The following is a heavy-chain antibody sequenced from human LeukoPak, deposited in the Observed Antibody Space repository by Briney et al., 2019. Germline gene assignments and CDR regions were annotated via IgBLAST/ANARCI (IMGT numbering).Heavy chain of an antibody. CDR1: GFTFSSYS. J-gene: IGHJ6*03. D-gene: IGHD4-11*01. CDR2: ISSSSSTI. CDR3: ARAPTYRGYMGV. V-gene: IGHV3-48*01. Sequence: EGSLRLSCAASGFTFSSYSMNWVRQAPGKGLEWVSYISSSSSTIYYADSVKGRFTISRDNAKNSLYLQMNSLRAEDTAVYYCARAPTYRGYMGVWGKGTTVTVSS.